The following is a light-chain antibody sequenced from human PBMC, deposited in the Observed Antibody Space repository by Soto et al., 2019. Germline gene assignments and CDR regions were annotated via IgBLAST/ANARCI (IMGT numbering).Light chain of an antibody. CDR1: SSDVGGRDH. Sequence: QSALTQPTSVSGSPGQSITISCTGTSSDVGGRDHVSWYQQHPGKAPKLMIYDVSNRPSGVSNRFSGSKSGNTASLTISGLQADDEADYYCCSYTTSTTGVFGTGTKLTVL. V-gene: IGLV2-14*01. CDR3: CSYTTSTTGV. J-gene: IGLJ1*01. CDR2: DVS.